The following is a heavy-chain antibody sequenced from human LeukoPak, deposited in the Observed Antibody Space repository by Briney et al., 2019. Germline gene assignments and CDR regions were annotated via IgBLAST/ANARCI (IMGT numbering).Heavy chain of an antibody. D-gene: IGHD1-1*01. Sequence: GGSLRLSCAASGFTFTNYAMSWIRQAPGKGLDWVSAISSGAEDTYYPNSVKGRFTISRDNSKNTLYLQMNSLGAEDTAIYYCAKPRAMTTGVGRYFDLWGRGTLVTVSS. J-gene: IGHJ2*01. V-gene: IGHV3-23*01. CDR3: AKPRAMTTGVGRYFDL. CDR1: GFTFTNYA. CDR2: ISSGAEDT.